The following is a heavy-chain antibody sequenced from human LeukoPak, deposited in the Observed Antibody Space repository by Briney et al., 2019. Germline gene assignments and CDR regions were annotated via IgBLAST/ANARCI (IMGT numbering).Heavy chain of an antibody. CDR3: ARERKATVTLTVPLSRPKRGGYMDV. CDR1: GGSFRGYY. V-gene: IGHV4-34*01. Sequence: SETLSLTCAVYGGSFRGYYWTWVRQSPGKGLECIGRIDDSGDTKYNPSLKSRVTISVDTSKNQFSLKSTSVTAADTAVYYCARERKATVTLTVPLSRPKRGGYMDVWGTGTTVAVSS. D-gene: IGHD5-24*01. CDR2: IDDSGDT. J-gene: IGHJ6*03.